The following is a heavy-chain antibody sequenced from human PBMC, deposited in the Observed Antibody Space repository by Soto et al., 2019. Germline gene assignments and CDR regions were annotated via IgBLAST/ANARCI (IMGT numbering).Heavy chain of an antibody. V-gene: IGHV2-5*02. CDR1: GFSLSTSEVG. J-gene: IGHJ4*02. CDR2: IYWDDDK. CDR3: AHRPPPPGNSCFDY. Sequence: QITLKESGPTLVKPTQTLTLTCTFSGFSLSTSEVGVGWIRQPPGKALELVALIYWDDDKRYSPSLKSRLTIAKNSSKNQVALTMTSMDPVDTATYYCAHRPPPPGNSCFDYWGQGTLVTVSS. D-gene: IGHD4-4*01.